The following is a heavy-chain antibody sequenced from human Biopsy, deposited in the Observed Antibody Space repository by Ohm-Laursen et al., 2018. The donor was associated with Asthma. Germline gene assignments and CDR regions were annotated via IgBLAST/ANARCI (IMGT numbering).Heavy chain of an antibody. D-gene: IGHD1-26*01. V-gene: IGHV4-34*01. CDR1: GGSFSSNY. Sequence: TLSLTCAVYGGSFSSNYWSWIRPTPGKGLEWLGETHHNGNTNYHPTLRHRTTLSVDTSKNQFSLRLTSVTAADTAVYYCARGSSSRLSQWELLVSGGKRAHSYYGMDVWGQGTTVTVSS. J-gene: IGHJ6*02. CDR2: THHNGNT. CDR3: ARGSSSRLSQWELLVSGGKRAHSYYGMDV.